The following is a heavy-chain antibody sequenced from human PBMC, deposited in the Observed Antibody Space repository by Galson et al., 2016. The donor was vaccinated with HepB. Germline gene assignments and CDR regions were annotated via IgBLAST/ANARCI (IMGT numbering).Heavy chain of an antibody. J-gene: IGHJ4*02. CDR3: ARDVRGSEDY. CDR2: ITRSGGTT. Sequence: SVRLSCAASGFTFNNYDMHWFRQAPGKGLEWVSYITRSGGTTLYADSVKGRFTISRDNAKNSLYLQMNSLRDEDTAVYYCARDVRGSEDYWGQGTLVTVSS. D-gene: IGHD1-26*01. V-gene: IGHV3-48*02. CDR1: GFTFNNYD.